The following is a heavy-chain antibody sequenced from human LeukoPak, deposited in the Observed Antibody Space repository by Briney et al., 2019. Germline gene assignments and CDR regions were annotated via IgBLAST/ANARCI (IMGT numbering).Heavy chain of an antibody. D-gene: IGHD3-16*02. CDR1: GYTFTDYA. J-gene: IGHJ5*02. Sequence: ASVKVSCKASGYTFTDYAMNWVRQAPGQGLEWMGWIHPNTGNPTYAQGFTGRFVFSLDTSVGTTYLQISSLKAEDTAVYCCARAYQSLGGLSLPDHWGQGTLVTVSS. CDR2: IHPNTGNP. V-gene: IGHV7-4-1*02. CDR3: ARAYQSLGGLSLPDH.